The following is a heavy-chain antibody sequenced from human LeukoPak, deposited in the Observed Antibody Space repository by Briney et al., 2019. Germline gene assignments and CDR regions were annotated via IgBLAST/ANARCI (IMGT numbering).Heavy chain of an antibody. CDR1: GGSISSSSYY. J-gene: IGHJ6*03. Sequence: TSETLSLTCTVSGGSISSSSYYWSWIRQPPGKGLEWIGYIYYSGSTNYNPSLKSRVTISVDTSKNQFSLKLSSVTAADTAVYYCARGLDYYYYYMDVWGKGTTVTVSS. CDR2: IYYSGST. V-gene: IGHV4-61*01. CDR3: ARGLDYYYYYMDV.